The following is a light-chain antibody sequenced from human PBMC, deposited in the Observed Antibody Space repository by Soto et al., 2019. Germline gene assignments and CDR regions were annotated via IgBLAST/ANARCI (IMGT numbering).Light chain of an antibody. CDR2: EAS. Sequence: DIQMTQSPSTLSAFVGDRVTITCRASQNIDSWLAWYQQKPGNAPSLLIREASTLQSGVPSRFSGSGSGTDFTLTISGLQPDDFATYYCQHYDRYWVTFGQGTKLEIK. J-gene: IGKJ2*01. CDR1: QNIDSW. CDR3: QHYDRYWVT. V-gene: IGKV1-5*03.